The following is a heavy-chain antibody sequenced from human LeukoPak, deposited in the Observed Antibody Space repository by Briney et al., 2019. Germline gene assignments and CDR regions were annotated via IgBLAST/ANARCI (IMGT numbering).Heavy chain of an antibody. CDR1: GYTFTSYD. D-gene: IGHD6-19*01. V-gene: IGHV1-8*01. CDR3: ATQYSSGWYYNYYYGVDV. Sequence: ASVKVSCKASGYTFTSYDINWVRQATGQGLEWMGWMNPNSGNTGYAQKFQGRVTMTRNTSISTAYMELSSLRSEDTAVYYCATQYSSGWYYNYYYGVDVWGQGTTVTVSS. J-gene: IGHJ6*02. CDR2: MNPNSGNT.